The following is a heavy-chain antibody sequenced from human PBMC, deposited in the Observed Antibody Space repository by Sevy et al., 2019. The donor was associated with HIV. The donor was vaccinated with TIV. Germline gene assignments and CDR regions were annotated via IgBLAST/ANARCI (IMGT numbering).Heavy chain of an antibody. V-gene: IGHV3-7*03. Sequence: GGSLRLSCAASGFTFSSYWMSWVRQAPGKGLEWVANIKQDGSEKYYVDSVKGRFTISRDNAKNSLYLQMNSLRTEDTAVYYCARDHTRKTYYYYYGMDVWGQGTMVTVSS. CDR3: ARDHTRKTYYYYYGMDV. J-gene: IGHJ6*02. D-gene: IGHD2-2*01. CDR1: GFTFSSYW. CDR2: IKQDGSEK.